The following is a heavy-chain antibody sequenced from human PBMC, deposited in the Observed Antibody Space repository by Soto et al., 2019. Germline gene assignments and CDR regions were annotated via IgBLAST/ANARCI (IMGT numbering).Heavy chain of an antibody. CDR3: ARDPGGGKPLFDY. CDR2: IIPIFGTA. Sequence: GASVKVSCKASGGTFSSYAISWVRQAPGQGLEWMGGIIPIFGTANYAQKFQGRVTITADESTSTAYMELSSLRSEDTAVYYCARDPGGGKPLFDYWGQGTLVTVFS. D-gene: IGHD2-15*01. V-gene: IGHV1-69*13. J-gene: IGHJ4*02. CDR1: GGTFSSYA.